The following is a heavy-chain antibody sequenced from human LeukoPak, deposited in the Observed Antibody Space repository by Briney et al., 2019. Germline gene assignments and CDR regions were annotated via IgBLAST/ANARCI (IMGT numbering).Heavy chain of an antibody. CDR1: GGSISSSSYY. J-gene: IGHJ4*02. CDR3: ARQLISSTSYYYFDY. CDR2: IYYSGST. Sequence: SETLSLTCTVSGGSISSSSYYWGWLRQPPGKGLEWIGSIYYSGSTYYNPSLKSRVTISVDTSKNQFSLKLSSVTAADTAVYYCARQLISSTSYYYFDYWGQGTLVTVSS. V-gene: IGHV4-39*01. D-gene: IGHD2-2*01.